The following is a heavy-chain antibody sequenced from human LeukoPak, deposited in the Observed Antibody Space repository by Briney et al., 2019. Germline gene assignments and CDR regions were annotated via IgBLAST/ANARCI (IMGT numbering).Heavy chain of an antibody. CDR1: GYSISSGYY. CDR3: ARGGARYQLLNWFDP. D-gene: IGHD2-2*01. V-gene: IGHV4-38-2*02. CDR2: IYHTSST. J-gene: IGHJ5*02. Sequence: SETLSLTCTVSGYSISSGYYWAWIRQTPGKGLEWIGSIYHTSSTYRNPSLRSRVTISVDTSKNQFSLNLTSLTAADTAVYYCARGGARYQLLNWFDPWGQGTLVTVSS.